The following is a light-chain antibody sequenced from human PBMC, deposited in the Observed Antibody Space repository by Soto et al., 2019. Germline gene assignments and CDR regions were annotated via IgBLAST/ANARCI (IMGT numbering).Light chain of an antibody. V-gene: IGLV2-14*03. J-gene: IGLJ2*01. Sequence: LTQPTSVSGSPGQSISISCTGNHNDIGTYDYVSWYQQHPGRAPRLLIHGVTTRASGISDRFSASKSGLTASLTISGLQPEDEADYYCSSYTPGITPVVFGGGTKVTVL. CDR3: SSYTPGITPVV. CDR2: GVT. CDR1: HNDIGTYDY.